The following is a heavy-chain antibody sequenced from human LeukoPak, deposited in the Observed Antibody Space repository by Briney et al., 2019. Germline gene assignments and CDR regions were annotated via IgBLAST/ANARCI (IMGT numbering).Heavy chain of an antibody. Sequence: SETLSLTCTVSGGSISNYYWSWIRQPPGKGLEWIGEINHSGSTNYNPSLKSRVTISVDTSKNQFSLKLSSVTAADTAVYYCARESSSSTYNWFDPWGQGTLVTVSS. D-gene: IGHD6-6*01. CDR1: GGSISNYY. V-gene: IGHV4-34*01. J-gene: IGHJ5*02. CDR2: INHSGST. CDR3: ARESSSSTYNWFDP.